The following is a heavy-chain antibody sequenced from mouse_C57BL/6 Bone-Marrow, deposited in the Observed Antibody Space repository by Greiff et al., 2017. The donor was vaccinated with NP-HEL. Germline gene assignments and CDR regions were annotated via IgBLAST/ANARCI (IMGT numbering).Heavy chain of an antibody. CDR2: IDPSDSYT. CDR3: ARKGTYYSNYFFMDY. V-gene: IGHV1-50*01. CDR1: GYTFTSYW. J-gene: IGHJ4*01. D-gene: IGHD2-5*01. Sequence: QVQLQQPGAELVKPGASVKLSCKASGYTFTSYWMQWVKQRPGQGLEWIGEIDPSDSYTNYNQKFKGKATLTVDTSSSTAYMQLSSLTSEDSAVYYCARKGTYYSNYFFMDYWGQGTSVTVSS.